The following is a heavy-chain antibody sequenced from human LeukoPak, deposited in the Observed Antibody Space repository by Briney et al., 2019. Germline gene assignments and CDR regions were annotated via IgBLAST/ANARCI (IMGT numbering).Heavy chain of an antibody. CDR3: ARGARLQPMGEF. V-gene: IGHV3-23*01. D-gene: IGHD4-11*01. CDR2: ISGGGRDT. J-gene: IGHJ4*02. Sequence: QPGGSLRLSCAASGFSFNSLHMIWLPQAPGRGLQGVSSISGGGRDTLYADRVKARFTVSRDNSKNTMFLQMNSLRVEDTALYYCARGARLQPMGEFWGKGTLVTVSP. CDR1: GFSFNSLH.